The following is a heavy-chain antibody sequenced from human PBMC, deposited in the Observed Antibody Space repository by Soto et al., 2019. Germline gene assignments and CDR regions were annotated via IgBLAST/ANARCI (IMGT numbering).Heavy chain of an antibody. CDR2: MSGTGGST. V-gene: IGHV3-23*01. CDR3: AKAGFSSGWSPSYFDY. CDR1: GFTFSSYA. D-gene: IGHD6-19*01. Sequence: GGSLRLSCAASGFTFSSYAMNWVRQAPGKGLEWVSAMSGTGGSTYYADSVKGRFTISRDNSKNTLYLQMNSLRVEVTAVFYCAKAGFSSGWSPSYFDYWGQGTLVTVSS. J-gene: IGHJ4*02.